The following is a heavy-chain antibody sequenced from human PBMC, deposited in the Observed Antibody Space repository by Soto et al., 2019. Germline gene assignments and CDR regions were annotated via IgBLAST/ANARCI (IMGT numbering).Heavy chain of an antibody. D-gene: IGHD2-21*02. CDR3: ASHGHGGNSYFDY. Sequence: PGGSLRLSCAASGFTFSSYEMNWVRQAPGKGLEWVSYISSSGSTIYYADSVKGRFTISRDNAKNSLYLQMNSLRAEDTAVYYCASHGHGGNSYFDYWGQGTLVTVSS. CDR1: GFTFSSYE. CDR2: ISSSGSTI. V-gene: IGHV3-48*03. J-gene: IGHJ4*02.